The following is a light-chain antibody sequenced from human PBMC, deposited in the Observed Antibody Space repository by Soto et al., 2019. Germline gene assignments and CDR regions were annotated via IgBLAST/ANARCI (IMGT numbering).Light chain of an antibody. Sequence: DIQMTQSPSTLSASVGDRVTITCRASQSISNWLAWYQQKPGKAPKLLIYKSSSLESGVRSRFSGSGSGTEFTLTISCLQTDDFGTYYCQQYNTYPLTFGGGTKVEIK. CDR3: QQYNTYPLT. V-gene: IGKV1-5*03. CDR2: KSS. J-gene: IGKJ4*01. CDR1: QSISNW.